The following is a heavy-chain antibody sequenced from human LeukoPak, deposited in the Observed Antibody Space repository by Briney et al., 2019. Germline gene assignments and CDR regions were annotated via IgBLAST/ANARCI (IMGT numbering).Heavy chain of an antibody. V-gene: IGHV1-69*13. Sequence: GASVKVSCKASGGTFSSYAISWVRQAPGQGLEWMGGIIPTFGTANYAQKFQGRVTITADESTSTAYMELSSLRSEDTAVYYCARSRYDILTGYYRTFDYWGQGTLVTVSS. J-gene: IGHJ4*02. CDR3: ARSRYDILTGYYRTFDY. CDR1: GGTFSSYA. D-gene: IGHD3-9*01. CDR2: IIPTFGTA.